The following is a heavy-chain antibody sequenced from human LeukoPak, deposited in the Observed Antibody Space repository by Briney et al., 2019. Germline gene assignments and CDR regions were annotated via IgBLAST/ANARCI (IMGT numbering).Heavy chain of an antibody. CDR3: AKDRSYLFDY. Sequence: GGSLRLSCAASAFSFSSYGMNWVRQAPGKGLKWVSFIRYDGSIKYSADSVNARFTISRDNSKKTLYLEMNSLRAEDTAVYYCAKDRSYLFDYWGQGTLVTVSS. J-gene: IGHJ4*02. CDR2: IRYDGSIK. D-gene: IGHD1-26*01. V-gene: IGHV3-30*02. CDR1: AFSFSSYG.